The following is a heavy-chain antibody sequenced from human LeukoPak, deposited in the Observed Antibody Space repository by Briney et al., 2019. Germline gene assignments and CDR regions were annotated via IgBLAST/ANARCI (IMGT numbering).Heavy chain of an antibody. CDR2: INHSGST. J-gene: IGHJ4*02. CDR3: ARVGGRYSSSWYKTLPFDY. CDR1: GGSFSGYY. D-gene: IGHD6-13*01. V-gene: IGHV4-34*01. Sequence: SETLSLTCAVYGGSFSGYYWSWIRQPPGKGLEWIGEINHSGSTNYNPSLKSRVTISVDTSKNQFSLKLSSVTAADTAVYYCARVGGRYSSSWYKTLPFDYWGQGTLVTVSS.